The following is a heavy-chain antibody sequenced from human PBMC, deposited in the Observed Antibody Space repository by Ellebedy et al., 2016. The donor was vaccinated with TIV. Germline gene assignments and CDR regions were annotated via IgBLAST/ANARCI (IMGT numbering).Heavy chain of an antibody. CDR3: ATAGGD. V-gene: IGHV3-7*01. J-gene: IGHJ4*02. CDR2: IKQDGSEK. CDR1: GFTFSNYW. D-gene: IGHD3-10*01. Sequence: GGSLRLXCAASGFTFSNYWMSWVRQAPGKGLKWVANIKQDGSEKYYVDSVKGRFTISRDNAKKSLYLQMNSLRAEDTAVFYCATAGGDWGQGTLVIVSS.